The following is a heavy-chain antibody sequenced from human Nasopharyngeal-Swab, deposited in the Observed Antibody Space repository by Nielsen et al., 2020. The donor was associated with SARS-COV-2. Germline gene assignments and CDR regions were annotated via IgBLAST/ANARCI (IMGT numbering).Heavy chain of an antibody. CDR3: AKEGSRTTVITIYWYFDL. V-gene: IGHV3-23*01. J-gene: IGHJ2*01. CDR2: ISGSGGST. Sequence: GVSLSISCASSGFTFSSYAMSWVRQAPGKGLEWVSAISGSGGSTYYADSVKGRFTISRDNSKNTLYLQMNSLRAEDTAVYYCAKEGSRTTVITIYWYFDLWGRGTLVTVSS. D-gene: IGHD2/OR15-2a*01. CDR1: GFTFSSYA.